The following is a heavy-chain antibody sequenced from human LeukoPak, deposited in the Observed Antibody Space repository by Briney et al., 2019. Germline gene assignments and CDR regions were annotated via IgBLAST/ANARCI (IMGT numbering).Heavy chain of an antibody. CDR2: INHSGST. V-gene: IGHV4-34*01. Sequence: KPSETLSLTCAVYGGSFSGYYWSWIRQPPGKGLEWIGEINHSGSTNYNPSLKSRVTISVDTSKSQFSLKLSSVTAADTAVYYCAREVGDGYNASVDYWGQGTLVTVSS. D-gene: IGHD5-24*01. CDR3: AREVGDGYNASVDY. CDR1: GGSFSGYY. J-gene: IGHJ4*02.